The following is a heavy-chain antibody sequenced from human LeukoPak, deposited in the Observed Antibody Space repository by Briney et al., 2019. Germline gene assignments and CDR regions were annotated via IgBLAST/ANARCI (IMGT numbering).Heavy chain of an antibody. CDR1: GGSISSYY. CDR2: IYYSGST. CDR3: AGSVVVVAATFDP. Sequence: SETLSLTSTVSGGSISSYYWSWIRQPPGKGLEWIGYIYYSGSTNYNPSLKGRVAISVDTSKNQFSLKLSSVTAADTAVYYCAGSVVVVAATFDPWGQGTLVTVSS. D-gene: IGHD2-15*01. V-gene: IGHV4-59*08. J-gene: IGHJ5*02.